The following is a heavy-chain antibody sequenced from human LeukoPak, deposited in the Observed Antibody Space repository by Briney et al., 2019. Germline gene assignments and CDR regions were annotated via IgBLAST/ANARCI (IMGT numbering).Heavy chain of an antibody. CDR3: ALWEVYAPGWFDP. Sequence: PGGSLRLSCAASGFTFSSYGMHWVRQAPGKGLEWVAVISYDGSNKYYADSVKGRFTISRDNAKNSLYLQMNSLRAEDTAVYYCALWEVYAPGWFDPWGQGTLVTVSS. CDR2: ISYDGSNK. J-gene: IGHJ5*02. V-gene: IGHV3-30*03. D-gene: IGHD2-8*01. CDR1: GFTFSSYG.